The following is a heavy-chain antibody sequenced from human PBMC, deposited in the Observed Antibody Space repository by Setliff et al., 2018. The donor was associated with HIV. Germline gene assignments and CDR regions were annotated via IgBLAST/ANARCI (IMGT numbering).Heavy chain of an antibody. CDR1: GFTISVYN. Sequence: LRLSCVASGFTISVYNMHWVRQIPGKGLEWVAFIAFDGSNRYYIDSRKGRFTISRDNPKKTVYLQINSLRVEDTAVYYCVKDRGSGSFAFDIWGQGTLVTVSS. V-gene: IGHV3-30*10. CDR2: IAFDGSNR. CDR3: VKDRGSGSFAFDI. J-gene: IGHJ3*02. D-gene: IGHD1-26*01.